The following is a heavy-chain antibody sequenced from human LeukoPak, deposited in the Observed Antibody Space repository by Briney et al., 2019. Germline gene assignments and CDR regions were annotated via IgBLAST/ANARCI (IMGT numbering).Heavy chain of an antibody. CDR2: ISPYNSNT. Sequence: ASVKVSCKTSGYTFTSYGISWVRQAPGQGLEWMGWISPYNSNTNYGQKIQGRVTLTTETSTSTAYMELRSLRSDDTAVYYCARDLARYRFGSGQQAFDIWGQGTLVTVSS. V-gene: IGHV1-18*01. CDR3: ARDLARYRFGSGQQAFDI. D-gene: IGHD3-10*01. CDR1: GYTFTSYG. J-gene: IGHJ3*02.